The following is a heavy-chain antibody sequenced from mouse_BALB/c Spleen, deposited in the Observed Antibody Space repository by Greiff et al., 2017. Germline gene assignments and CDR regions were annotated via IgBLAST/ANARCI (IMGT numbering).Heavy chain of an antibody. CDR1: GYTFTSYY. CDR3: AEGYYGYYYAMDY. CDR2: INPSNGGT. Sequence: QVQLKQSGAELVKPGASVKLSCKASGYTFTSYYMYWVKQRPGQGLEWIGEINPSNGGTNFNEKFKSKATLTVDKSSSTAYMQLSSLTYEDSAVYYCAEGYYGYYYAMDYWGQGTSVTVSS. J-gene: IGHJ4*01. V-gene: IGHV1S81*02. D-gene: IGHD1-1*01.